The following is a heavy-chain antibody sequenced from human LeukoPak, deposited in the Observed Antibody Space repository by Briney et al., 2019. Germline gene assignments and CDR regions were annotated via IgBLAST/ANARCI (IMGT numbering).Heavy chain of an antibody. V-gene: IGHV3-21*01. CDR3: ARDLATYYDILTGRGPFDY. CDR2: ISSSSSYI. CDR1: GFTFSSYS. D-gene: IGHD3-9*01. Sequence: GGSLRLSCAASGFTFSSYSMNWVRQAPGKGLEWVSSISSSSSYIYYADSVKGRFTISRDNAKNSLYLQMNSLRAEDTAVYYCARDLATYYDILTGRGPFDYWGQGTLVTVSS. J-gene: IGHJ4*02.